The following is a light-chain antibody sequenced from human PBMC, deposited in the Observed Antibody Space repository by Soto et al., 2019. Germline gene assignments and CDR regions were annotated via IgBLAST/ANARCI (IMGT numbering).Light chain of an antibody. J-gene: IGLJ1*01. CDR2: DVS. V-gene: IGLV2-8*01. Sequence: QSALTQPRSASGSPGQSITISCTGTSSDVGGYNYVSWYQQHPAKAPKLIIFDVSKRPSGVPNRFSGSKSGNTASLTVSGLQAEDEADYYCSSYAGTNNYVFGTGTKVTVL. CDR1: SSDVGGYNY. CDR3: SSYAGTNNYV.